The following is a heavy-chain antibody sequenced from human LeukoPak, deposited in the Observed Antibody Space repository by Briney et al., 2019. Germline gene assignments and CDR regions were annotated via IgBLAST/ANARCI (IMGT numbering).Heavy chain of an antibody. Sequence: GGSLRLSCAASGFTFSSHWMSWVRQAPGKGLEWVVNIKEDGSEIYYVDSVKGRFTISRDNAKNSLYLQMNSLRAEDTAVYYCARVGDFWNGYTNHDAFDVWGQGTMVTVSS. J-gene: IGHJ3*01. V-gene: IGHV3-7*01. CDR2: IKEDGSEI. CDR1: GFTFSSHW. CDR3: ARVGDFWNGYTNHDAFDV. D-gene: IGHD3-3*01.